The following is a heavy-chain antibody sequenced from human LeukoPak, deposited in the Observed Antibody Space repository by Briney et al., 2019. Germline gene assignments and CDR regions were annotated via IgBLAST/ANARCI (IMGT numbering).Heavy chain of an antibody. J-gene: IGHJ5*02. V-gene: IGHV5-51*01. Sequence: GESLKISCKGSGYSFTTYWIGWVRQMPGKGLEWMGIINPADSDTRYSPSFQGQVTISVDKSISTAYLQWSSLKASDTAMYYCARPTRPDYGDYGWLDPWGQGTLVTVSS. CDR3: ARPTRPDYGDYGWLDP. CDR1: GYSFTTYW. CDR2: INPADSDT. D-gene: IGHD4-17*01.